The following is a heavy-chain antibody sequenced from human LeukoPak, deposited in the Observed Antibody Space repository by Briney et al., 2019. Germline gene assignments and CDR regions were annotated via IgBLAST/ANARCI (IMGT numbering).Heavy chain of an antibody. Sequence: SQTLSLTCVVSGDSVSSKNGAWNWIRQSPSRGLEWLGRTYYRSKWYNDYAESMEGRMTISQDTSKNQYSLHLNSVTPDDTPVYYCARDFGTTGWNTFDNWGQGTLVTVSS. CDR3: ARDFGTTGWNTFDN. J-gene: IGHJ4*02. V-gene: IGHV6-1*01. CDR2: TYYRSKWYN. CDR1: GDSVSSKNGA. D-gene: IGHD1-14*01.